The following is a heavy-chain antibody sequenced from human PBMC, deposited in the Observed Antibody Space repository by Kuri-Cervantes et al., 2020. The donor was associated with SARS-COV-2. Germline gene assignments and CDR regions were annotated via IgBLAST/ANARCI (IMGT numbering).Heavy chain of an antibody. Sequence: ETLSPTCAASGFTFSSYSMNWVRQAPGKGLEWVSSISSSSSYIYYADSVKGRFTISRDNAKNSLYLQMNSLRAEDTAVYYCARGGLGGQLVDGMDVWGQGTTVTVSS. D-gene: IGHD6-6*01. CDR2: ISSSSSYI. CDR1: GFTFSSYS. CDR3: ARGGLGGQLVDGMDV. V-gene: IGHV3-21*01. J-gene: IGHJ6*02.